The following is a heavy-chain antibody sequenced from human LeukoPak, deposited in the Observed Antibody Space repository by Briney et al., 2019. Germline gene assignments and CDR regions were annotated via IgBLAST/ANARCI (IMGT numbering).Heavy chain of an antibody. V-gene: IGHV3-7*05. D-gene: IGHD3-10*01. CDR3: VRYGIRDSPGVIPIRYDY. CDR1: AFTFSSYW. Sequence: GGTLRLSCSASAFTFSSYWMIWVRQAPDKGLEWVATINENGSDKYYVASVRGRFTISRDNAENSLYLQINSLRAEDTALYYCVRYGIRDSPGVIPIRYDYWGQGTVVTLST. CDR2: INENGSDK. J-gene: IGHJ4*02.